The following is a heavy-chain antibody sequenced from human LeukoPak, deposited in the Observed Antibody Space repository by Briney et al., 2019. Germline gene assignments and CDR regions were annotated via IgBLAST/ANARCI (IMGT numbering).Heavy chain of an antibody. CDR1: GFTCSNSW. D-gene: IGHD3-10*01. CDR2: IKPDGSQT. Sequence: GGSLRLSCAASGFTCSNSWINWVRQALGKGLEWVANIKPDGSQTFYLDSVKGRFTVSRDNAKHSAYLQMNSLRAEDTAVYYCFGSGSYSKWDQGTLVTVSS. CDR3: FGSGSYSK. J-gene: IGHJ4*02. V-gene: IGHV3-7*01.